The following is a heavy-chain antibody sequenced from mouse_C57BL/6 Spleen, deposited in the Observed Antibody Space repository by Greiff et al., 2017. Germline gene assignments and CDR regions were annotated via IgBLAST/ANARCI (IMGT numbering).Heavy chain of an antibody. V-gene: IGHV1-64*01. CDR1: GYTFTSYW. J-gene: IGHJ2*01. CDR2: IHPNSGST. Sequence: VQLQQPGAELVKPGASVKLSCKASGYTFTSYWMHWVKQRPGQGLEWIGMIHPNSGSTNYNEKFKSKATLTVDKSSSTAYMQLSSLTSEDSAVYYFARGYYDRGVYFYYWGQGTTLTVSS. D-gene: IGHD2-4*01. CDR3: ARGYYDRGVYFYY.